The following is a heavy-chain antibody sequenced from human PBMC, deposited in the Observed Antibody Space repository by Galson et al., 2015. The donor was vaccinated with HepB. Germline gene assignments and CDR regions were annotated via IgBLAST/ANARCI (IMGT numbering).Heavy chain of an antibody. Sequence: SVKVSCKASGYTFTGYYMHWVRQAPGQGLEWMGRINPNSGGTNYAQKFQGRVTMTRDTSISTAYMELSRLRSDDTAVYYCARDRGGVAVAIKYYFDYWGQGTLVTVSS. CDR1: GYTFTGYY. V-gene: IGHV1-2*06. D-gene: IGHD6-19*01. CDR2: INPNSGGT. J-gene: IGHJ4*02. CDR3: ARDRGGVAVAIKYYFDY.